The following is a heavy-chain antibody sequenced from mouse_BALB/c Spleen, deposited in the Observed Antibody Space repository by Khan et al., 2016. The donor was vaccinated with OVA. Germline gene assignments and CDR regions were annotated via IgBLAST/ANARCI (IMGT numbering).Heavy chain of an antibody. CDR1: GFTFSNFG. J-gene: IGHJ2*01. CDR3: ARSFFYGYYFDQ. D-gene: IGHD1-1*01. Sequence: EVELVESGGGLVQPGGSRKLSCVASGFTFSNFGMHWVRQAPEKGLEWAAYISGDSSTIYYTDAVKGRFTISRDNPKHTLFLQLTSLGSDDMAMYYCARSFFYGYYFDQWGQGTTLTVSS. CDR2: ISGDSSTI. V-gene: IGHV5-17*02.